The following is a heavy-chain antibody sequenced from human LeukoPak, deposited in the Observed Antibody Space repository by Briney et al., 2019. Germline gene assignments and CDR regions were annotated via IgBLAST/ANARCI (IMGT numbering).Heavy chain of an antibody. CDR3: AKGGESIAVAGTGAVYYGMDV. V-gene: IGHV3-23*01. D-gene: IGHD6-19*01. CDR2: ISGSGGST. Sequence: PGGSLRLSCAASGFTFSSYAMHWVRQAPGKGLEWVSAISGSGGSTYYADSVKGRFTISRDNSKNTLYLQMNSLRAEDTAVYYCAKGGESIAVAGTGAVYYGMDVWGQGTTVTVSS. J-gene: IGHJ6*02. CDR1: GFTFSSYA.